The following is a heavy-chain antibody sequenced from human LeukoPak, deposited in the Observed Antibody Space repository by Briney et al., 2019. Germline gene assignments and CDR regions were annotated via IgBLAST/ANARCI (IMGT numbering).Heavy chain of an antibody. CDR2: IYSGGST. V-gene: IGHV3-66*02. Sequence: GGSLRLSCAASGFTDSSNYMSWVRQAPGKGLEWVSVIYSGGSTYYADSVKGRFTISRDNSKNTLYLQMNSLRAEDTAVYYCARDRRYYDSSGYYQLFDYWGQGTLVTVSS. D-gene: IGHD3-22*01. CDR3: ARDRRYYDSSGYYQLFDY. CDR1: GFTDSSNY. J-gene: IGHJ4*02.